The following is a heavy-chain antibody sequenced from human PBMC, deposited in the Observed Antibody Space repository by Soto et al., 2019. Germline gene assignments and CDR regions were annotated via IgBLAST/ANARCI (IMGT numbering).Heavy chain of an antibody. J-gene: IGHJ4*02. Sequence: PGGSLRLSCAASGFTFGSYAMSWVRQAPGKGLEWVSAISGSGGSTYYADSVKGRFTISRDNSKNTLYLQMNSLRAEDTAVYYCAKQPMSGWLVRNYYFDYWGQGTLVTVSS. CDR3: AKQPMSGWLVRNYYFDY. V-gene: IGHV3-23*01. D-gene: IGHD6-19*01. CDR1: GFTFGSYA. CDR2: ISGSGGST.